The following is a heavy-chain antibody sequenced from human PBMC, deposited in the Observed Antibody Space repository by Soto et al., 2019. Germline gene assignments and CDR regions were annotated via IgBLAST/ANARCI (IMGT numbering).Heavy chain of an antibody. V-gene: IGHV1-69*13. D-gene: IGHD3-3*01. J-gene: IGHJ6*02. CDR2: IIPIFGTA. CDR3: ARAYDFWSGYYYYYCGMDV. CDR1: GGTFSSYA. Sequence: SVKVSCKASGGTFSSYAISWVRQAPGQGLEWMGGIIPIFGTANYAQKFQGRVTITADESTSTAYMELSSLRSEDTAVYYCARAYDFWSGYYYYYCGMDVWAQGTTVPVSS.